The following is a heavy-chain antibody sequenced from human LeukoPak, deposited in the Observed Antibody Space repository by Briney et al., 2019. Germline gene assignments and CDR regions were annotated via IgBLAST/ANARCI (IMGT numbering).Heavy chain of an antibody. Sequence: GGSLRLSCAASGFTFSSYWMHWVRQAPGKGLVWVSRINSDGSSTSYADSMKGRFTISRDNAKNTLYLQMNSLRAEDTAVYYCARGTGYYDSSGYSSYYYMDVWGKGTTVTASS. CDR3: ARGTGYYDSSGYSSYYYMDV. J-gene: IGHJ6*03. D-gene: IGHD3-22*01. V-gene: IGHV3-74*01. CDR1: GFTFSSYW. CDR2: INSDGSST.